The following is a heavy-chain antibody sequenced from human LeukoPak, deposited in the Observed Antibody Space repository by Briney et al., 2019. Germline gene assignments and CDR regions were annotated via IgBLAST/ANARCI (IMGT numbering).Heavy chain of an antibody. J-gene: IGHJ4*02. CDR2: IKQDGSEK. CDR3: AKDVGRGYFDY. Sequence: GGSLRLSCAASGFTFSNYWMSWVRQAPGKGLEWVANIKQDGSEKYYVDSVKGRFTISRDNAKNSLYLQMNSLRAEDTAVYYCAKDVGRGYFDYWGQGTLVTVSS. V-gene: IGHV3-7*01. D-gene: IGHD3-10*01. CDR1: GFTFSNYW.